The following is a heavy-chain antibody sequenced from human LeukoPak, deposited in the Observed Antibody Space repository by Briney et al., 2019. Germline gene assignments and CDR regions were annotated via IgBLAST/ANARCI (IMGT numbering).Heavy chain of an antibody. CDR3: ARVAGGSFNGALDY. CDR2: IIPILGIA. J-gene: IGHJ4*02. CDR1: GYTFTSYY. Sequence: ASVKVSCKASGYTFTSYYMHWVRQAPGQGLEWMGRIIPILGIANYAQKFQGRVTITADKSTSTAYMELSSLRSEDTAVYYCARVAGGSFNGALDYWGQGTLVTVSS. D-gene: IGHD2-15*01. V-gene: IGHV1-69*02.